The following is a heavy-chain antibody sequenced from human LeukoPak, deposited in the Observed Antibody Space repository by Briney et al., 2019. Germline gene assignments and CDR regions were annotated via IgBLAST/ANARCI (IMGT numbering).Heavy chain of an antibody. CDR1: GFTLIDY. CDR2: IKANSGDT. V-gene: IGHV1-2*02. J-gene: IGHJ6*03. CDR3: ARADSVPAGDYHYWYMDV. Sequence: ASVKVPCKASGFTLIDYIHWVRQDPRQGLQWMGWIKANSGDTEYAQKLQGRVTMTRDTSISTVYMELSSLRSDDTAVYYCARADSVPAGDYHYWYMDVWGKGTTVTVSS. D-gene: IGHD6-13*01.